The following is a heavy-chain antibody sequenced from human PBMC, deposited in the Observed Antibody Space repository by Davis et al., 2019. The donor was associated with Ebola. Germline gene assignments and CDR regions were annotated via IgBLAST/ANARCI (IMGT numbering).Heavy chain of an antibody. CDR2: IYAGGGT. V-gene: IGHV3-53*01. CDR3: ARSYGDYSDST. D-gene: IGHD4-17*01. CDR1: GFIVGSNY. Sequence: GGSLRLSCAASGFIVGSNYMTWVRQAPGKGLEWVSVIYAGGGTYYADSVKGRFTVSRDNSKNTLYLQMNSLRAEETAVYYCARSYGDYSDSTWGQGTLVTVSS. J-gene: IGHJ5*02.